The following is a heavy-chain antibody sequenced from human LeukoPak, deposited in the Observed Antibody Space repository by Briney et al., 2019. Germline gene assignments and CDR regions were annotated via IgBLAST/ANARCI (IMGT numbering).Heavy chain of an antibody. D-gene: IGHD2-2*01. J-gene: IGHJ6*03. CDR1: GDTFTGYY. V-gene: IGHV1-2*02. CDR3: ARDADRYCSSASCYDGGYYYYMDV. Sequence: GASVKVSCKASGDTFTGYYMQWVRQAPGQGLEWMGWINPNSGGTNYAQKFQGRVTMTRDTSISTAYMELSRLRSDCTAVYYCARDADRYCSSASCYDGGYYYYMDVWGKGTTVTVSS. CDR2: INPNSGGT.